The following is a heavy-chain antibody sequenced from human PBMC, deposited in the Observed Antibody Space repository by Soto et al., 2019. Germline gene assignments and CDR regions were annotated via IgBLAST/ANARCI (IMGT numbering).Heavy chain of an antibody. CDR2: IHHGGNT. CDR1: SGSISSSNW. V-gene: IGHV4-4*02. D-gene: IGHD2-8*01. CDR3: ARTYCRNGSCKKTVFDY. Sequence: PSETLSLTCGVSSGSISSSNWWSWVRQPPGKGLEWVGDIHHGGNTNYNPSLKSRVTISVDTSKNQVSLKLTSVTAADTALYYCARTYCRNGSCKKTVFDYWGQGTLVTVSS. J-gene: IGHJ4*02.